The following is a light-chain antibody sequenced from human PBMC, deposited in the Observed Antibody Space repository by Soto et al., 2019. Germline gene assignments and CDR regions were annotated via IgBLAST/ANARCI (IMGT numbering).Light chain of an antibody. Sequence: QSVLPQPHSASGTPGQRGTISRSGSSSNIGSNYVYWYRHLPGTAHKLLIHRNNQRPSGVPDRFSGSKSGTAASLAISGLRSEDDADYYCAAWDDARSGADVVFGGGTKLTVL. J-gene: IGLJ2*01. CDR2: RNN. V-gene: IGLV1-47*01. CDR3: AAWDDARSGADVV. CDR1: SSNIGSNY.